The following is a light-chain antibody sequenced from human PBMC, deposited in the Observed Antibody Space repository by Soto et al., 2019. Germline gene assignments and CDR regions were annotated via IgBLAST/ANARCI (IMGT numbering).Light chain of an antibody. Sequence: QSVLTQPASVSGSPGQSITISCTGTSSDVGAFNYVSWYLQYPGKAPKLMIYEVGNRPSGVSNRFSGSKSGNTASLTISGLQAEDEDDYYCCSYASGSIYVFGTGTKLTVL. V-gene: IGLV2-14*01. CDR1: SSDVGAFNY. CDR2: EVG. J-gene: IGLJ1*01. CDR3: CSYASGSIYV.